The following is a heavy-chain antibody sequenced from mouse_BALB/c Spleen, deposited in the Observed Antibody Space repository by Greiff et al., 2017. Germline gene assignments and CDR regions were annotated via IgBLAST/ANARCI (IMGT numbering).Heavy chain of an antibody. D-gene: IGHD1-1*01. CDR1: GFTFSSYT. V-gene: IGHV5-6-3*01. CDR2: INSNGGST. Sequence: EVQLVESGGGLVQPGGSLKLSCAASGFTFSSYTMSWVRQTPEKRLEWVATINSNGGSTYYPDSVKGRFTISRDNAKNTLYLQMSSLKSEDTAMYYCSRITTVVDWYFDVWGAGTTVTVSS. J-gene: IGHJ1*01. CDR3: SRITTVVDWYFDV.